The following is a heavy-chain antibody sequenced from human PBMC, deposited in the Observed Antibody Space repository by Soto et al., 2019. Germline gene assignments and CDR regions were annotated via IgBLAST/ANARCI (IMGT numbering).Heavy chain of an antibody. CDR1: GYTFTSYA. V-gene: IGHV1-3*01. Sequence: ASVKVSCKASGYTFTSYAMHWVRQAPGQRLEWMGWINAGNGNTKYSQKFQGRVTITRDTSASTAYMELSSLRSEDTAVYYCARDPTRIAAAGTAFDIWGQGTTVTVSS. J-gene: IGHJ3*02. D-gene: IGHD6-13*01. CDR3: ARDPTRIAAAGTAFDI. CDR2: INAGNGNT.